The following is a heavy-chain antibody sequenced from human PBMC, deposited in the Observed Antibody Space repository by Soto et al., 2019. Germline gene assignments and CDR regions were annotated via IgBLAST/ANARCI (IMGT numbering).Heavy chain of an antibody. Sequence: EVQLVESGGGLIQPGESLRLSCSTSGFTFSDSYMDWVRQAPGKGLEGVGRTKNKAASYATEYAASVKGRFSISRDHSQNSLYLKLHSLRIEDTAVYYCWVWGLGSDFGAAWGKGTQVIVSS. CDR1: GFTFSDSY. J-gene: IGHJ4*02. CDR2: TKNKAASYAT. V-gene: IGHV3-72*01. CDR3: WVWGLGSDFGAA. D-gene: IGHD3-10*01.